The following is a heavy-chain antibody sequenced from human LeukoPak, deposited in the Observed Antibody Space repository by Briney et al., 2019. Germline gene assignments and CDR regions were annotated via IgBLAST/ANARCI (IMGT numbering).Heavy chain of an antibody. J-gene: IGHJ4*02. V-gene: IGHV4-30-4*01. CDR2: IYYSGNT. Sequence: SQTLSLTCTVSGGSISSGDYYWSWIRQPPGKGLEWIGYIYYSGNTYYNPSLKSRVTISVDTSKNQFSLKLSSVTAADTAVYYCAREVSRWPYYFDYWGQGTLVTVSS. CDR1: GGSISSGDYY. CDR3: AREVSRWPYYFDY. D-gene: IGHD4-23*01.